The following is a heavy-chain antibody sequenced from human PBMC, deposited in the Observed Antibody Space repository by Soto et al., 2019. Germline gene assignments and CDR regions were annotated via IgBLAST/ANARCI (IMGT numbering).Heavy chain of an antibody. Sequence: HVQLVESGGGVVQPGRSLRLSSAASGFSLSNYFMHWVRQAPGKGLEWVAIILYDGSNKHYADSVKGRFTISRDNSKNTLYVQMNSLRAEDTAVYRCARGDNYYGMDVWGEGTTVTVSS. J-gene: IGHJ6*04. D-gene: IGHD2-15*01. CDR3: ARGDNYYGMDV. V-gene: IGHV3-30-3*01. CDR1: GFSLSNYF. CDR2: ILYDGSNK.